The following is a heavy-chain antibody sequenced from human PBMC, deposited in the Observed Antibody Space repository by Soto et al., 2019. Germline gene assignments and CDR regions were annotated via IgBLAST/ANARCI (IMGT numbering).Heavy chain of an antibody. D-gene: IGHD4-4*01. Sequence: PSETLSITCTVSGDSISSNNYLWAWICQPPGKGPQWIGNIYYVDNTYYNPSLKSRVTISIGTSKTQFSLKLTSVTAADTAVYYCAKSMTTVSFDYYYYYGLDVWGQGTTDTVSS. CDR1: GDSISSNNYL. CDR2: IYYVDNT. V-gene: IGHV4-39*07. J-gene: IGHJ6*02. CDR3: AKSMTTVSFDYYYYYGLDV.